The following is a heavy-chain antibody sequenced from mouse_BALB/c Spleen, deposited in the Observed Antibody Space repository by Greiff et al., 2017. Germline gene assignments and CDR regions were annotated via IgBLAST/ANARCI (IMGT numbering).Heavy chain of an antibody. D-gene: IGHD1-2*01. J-gene: IGHJ4*01. V-gene: IGHV2-5-1*01. CDR2: IWRGGST. CDR1: GFSLTSYG. CDR3: ARVHYYGYGAMDY. Sequence: QVQLKQSGPSLVQPSQSLSITCTVSGFSLTSYGVHWVRQSPGKGLEWLGVIWRGGSTDYNAAFMSRLSISKDNSKSQVFLKMNSLQTDDTAMYYCARVHYYGYGAMDYWGQGTSVTVSS.